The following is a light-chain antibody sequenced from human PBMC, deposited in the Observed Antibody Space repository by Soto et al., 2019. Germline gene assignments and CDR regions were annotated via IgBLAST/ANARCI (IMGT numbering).Light chain of an antibody. V-gene: IGLV2-14*02. Sequence: QSVLTQPASVSGSPGQSITISCTGTSSDVGSYNLVSWYQQHPGKAPKLMIYEVTQRPSGVPDRFSGSKSGNTASLTVSGLQAEDEADYYCSSYGGNSNYVFGTGTKVTVL. CDR1: SSDVGSYNL. CDR3: SSYGGNSNYV. J-gene: IGLJ1*01. CDR2: EVT.